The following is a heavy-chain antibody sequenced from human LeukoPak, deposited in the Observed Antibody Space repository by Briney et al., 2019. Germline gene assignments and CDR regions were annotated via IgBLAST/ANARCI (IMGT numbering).Heavy chain of an antibody. CDR2: ISAYDGNT. D-gene: IGHD1-26*01. V-gene: IGHV1-18*01. CDR1: GYTFTSYG. J-gene: IGHJ4*02. CDR3: ARDGPIVGATNFDY. Sequence: ASVKVSCKASGYTFTSYGISWARQAPGQGLEWMGWISAYDGNTNYAQKLQGRVTMTTDTSTSTAYMELRSLRSDDTAVYYCARDGPIVGATNFDYWGQGTLVTVSS.